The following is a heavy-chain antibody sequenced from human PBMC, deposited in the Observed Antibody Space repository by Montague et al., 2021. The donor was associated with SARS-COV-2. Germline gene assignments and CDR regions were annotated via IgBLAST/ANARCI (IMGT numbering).Heavy chain of an antibody. Sequence: SETLSLTCTVSGDSINTYYWNWIRQPPGKGLEWLRTIFYTGSTXXXPSXXXRVTISLDTSKNQFFLKVTPVTAAATAVYYCARQAAGSYFYYGVDVWGQGTTVTVSS. J-gene: IGHJ6*02. CDR2: IFYTGST. CDR3: ARQAAGSYFYYGVDV. D-gene: IGHD6-13*01. V-gene: IGHV4-59*12. CDR1: GDSINTYY.